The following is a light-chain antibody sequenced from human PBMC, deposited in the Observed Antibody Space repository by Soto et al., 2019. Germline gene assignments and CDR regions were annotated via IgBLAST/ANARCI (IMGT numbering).Light chain of an antibody. CDR1: QSIDTY. CDR3: QKYNSYSWK. CDR2: AAS. Sequence: DIQMTPSPSSLSAAVGDTITISFHPSQSIDTYLNWYQQTPGKAPKLLIYAASNLHSGVPSRFSGSGSETEFTLTISSLQPDDFATYYCQKYNSYSWKCGQGNTGVIK. V-gene: IGKV1-5*01. J-gene: IGKJ1*01.